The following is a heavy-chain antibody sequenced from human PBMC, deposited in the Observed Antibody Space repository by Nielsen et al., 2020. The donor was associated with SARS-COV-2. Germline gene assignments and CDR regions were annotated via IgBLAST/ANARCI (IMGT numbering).Heavy chain of an antibody. V-gene: IGHV3-23*01. J-gene: IGHJ3*02. CDR3: ARESVTGTDAFDI. Sequence: GGSLRLSCVVSGFTISTYGMSWVRQAPGKGLEWVSAISSSTYYADSVKGRFTVSRDNSKNSLSLQMNSLRAEDTAVYYCARESVTGTDAFDIWGQGTVVTVSS. CDR1: GFTISTYG. D-gene: IGHD6-19*01. CDR2: ISSST.